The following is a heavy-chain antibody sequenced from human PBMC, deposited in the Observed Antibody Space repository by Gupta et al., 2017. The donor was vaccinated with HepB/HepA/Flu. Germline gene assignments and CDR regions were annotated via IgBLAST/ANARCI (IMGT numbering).Heavy chain of an antibody. V-gene: IGHV3-23*01. D-gene: IGHD3-3*01. J-gene: IGHJ6*03. CDR3: AKDLSFWSAMDV. CDR1: GFSISGTA. CDR2: IGSDIRT. Sequence: EVQLLESGGGLTQPWWSLRLSCAVAGFSISGTAITWVRQAPGKGLEWVSGIGSDIRTHYADSVKGRFTISRDNSKNMVYLQMNSLRAEDTAVYYCAKDLSFWSAMDVWGKGTTVTVSS.